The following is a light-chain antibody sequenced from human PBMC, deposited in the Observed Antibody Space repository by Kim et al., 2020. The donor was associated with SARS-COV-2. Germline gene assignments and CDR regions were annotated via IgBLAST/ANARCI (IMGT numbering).Light chain of an antibody. Sequence: DIVLTQSPLSLPVSPGEPASISCRSSQSLLHSNGYNYLDWYLQKPGQSPQLLIYLGSNRASGVPDRFSGSGSGTDFTLKISRVEAEAVGVYYCMQALQTLWTFGPGTKVDIK. CDR1: QSLLHSNGYNY. CDR2: LGS. V-gene: IGKV2-28*01. J-gene: IGKJ1*01. CDR3: MQALQTLWT.